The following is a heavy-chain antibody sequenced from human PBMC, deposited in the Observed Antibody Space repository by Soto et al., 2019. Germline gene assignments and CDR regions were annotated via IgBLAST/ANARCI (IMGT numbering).Heavy chain of an antibody. CDR2: IIPIFGTA. D-gene: IGHD2-2*01. V-gene: IGHV1-69*01. CDR3: ASGGIYCSSTSCYAGRLFYYYYGMDV. Sequence: QVQLVQSGAEVKKPGSSVKVSCKASGGTFSSYAISWVRQAPGQGLEWMGGIIPIFGTANYAQKFQGRVTITADESTSTAYMELSSLRSEDTAVYYCASGGIYCSSTSCYAGRLFYYYYGMDVWGQGTTVTVSS. J-gene: IGHJ6*02. CDR1: GGTFSSYA.